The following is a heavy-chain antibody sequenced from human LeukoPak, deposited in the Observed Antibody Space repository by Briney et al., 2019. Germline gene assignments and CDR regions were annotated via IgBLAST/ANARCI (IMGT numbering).Heavy chain of an antibody. Sequence: PSGTLSLTCAVSGGSISSSNWWSWVRQPPGKGLEWIGEIYHSGSTNYNPSLKSRVTISVDKSKNQFSLKLSSVTAADTAVYYCARVAGSGSYYNEKYYFDYWGQGTLVTVSS. J-gene: IGHJ4*02. V-gene: IGHV4-4*02. CDR2: IYHSGST. CDR3: ARVAGSGSYYNEKYYFDY. D-gene: IGHD3-10*01. CDR1: GGSISSSNW.